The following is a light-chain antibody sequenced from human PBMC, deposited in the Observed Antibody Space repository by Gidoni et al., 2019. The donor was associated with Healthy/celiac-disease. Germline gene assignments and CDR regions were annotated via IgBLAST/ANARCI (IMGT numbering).Light chain of an antibody. V-gene: IGLV3-21*04. CDR1: NIGSKS. CDR3: QVWDSSSDHPSYV. Sequence: SYVLTQPPSVSVAPGKPARITCGGNNIGSKSGHWYQQKPGQAPVLVIYYDSDRPSGIPERFSGSNSGNTATLTISRVEAGDEADYYCQVWDSSSDHPSYVFGTGTKVTVL. CDR2: YDS. J-gene: IGLJ1*01.